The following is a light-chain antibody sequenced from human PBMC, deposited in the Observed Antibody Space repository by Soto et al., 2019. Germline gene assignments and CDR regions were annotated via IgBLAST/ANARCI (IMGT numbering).Light chain of an antibody. V-gene: IGLV2-14*01. J-gene: IGLJ1*01. CDR2: EVS. CDR3: FSYTSSGTHV. CDR1: SSDVGNYKY. Sequence: QAALTQPASVSGSPGQSITISCTGTSSDVGNYKYVSWYQQHPGKAPNLMIYEVSNRPSGVSNRFSGSKSGNTASLTISGLQAEDETDYYCFSYTSSGTHVFGTGTKVTVL.